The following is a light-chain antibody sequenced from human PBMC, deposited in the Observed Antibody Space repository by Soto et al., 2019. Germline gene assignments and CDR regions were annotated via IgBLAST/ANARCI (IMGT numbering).Light chain of an antibody. CDR1: QSGFYTSNSNNN. CDR3: QQHYPAPLT. V-gene: IGKV4-1*01. Sequence: DIVLTQSPAYLAVSLGETATVNCTSSQSGFYTSNSNNNLAWYQLQQGQPPKLLIYWASDPGSGVPDRFSGSGAETDCSLNITDRQAEDVAVYFCQQHYPAPLTCRGGTKLEI. J-gene: IGKJ4*01. CDR2: WAS.